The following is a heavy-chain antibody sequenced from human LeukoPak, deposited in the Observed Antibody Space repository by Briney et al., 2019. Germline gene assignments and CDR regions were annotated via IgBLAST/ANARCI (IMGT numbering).Heavy chain of an antibody. J-gene: IGHJ4*02. Sequence: SETLSPTCTVSGGSISSYYWSWIRQPPGKGLEWIGYIYYSGSTNYNPSLKSRVTISVDTSKNQFSLKLSSVTAADTAVYYCARDRGSPYYYDSSGLFDYWGQGTLVTVSS. CDR3: ARDRGSPYYYDSSGLFDY. V-gene: IGHV4-59*01. CDR1: GGSISSYY. D-gene: IGHD3-22*01. CDR2: IYYSGST.